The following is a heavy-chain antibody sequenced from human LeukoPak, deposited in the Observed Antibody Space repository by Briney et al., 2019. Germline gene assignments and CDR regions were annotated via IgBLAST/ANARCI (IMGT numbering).Heavy chain of an antibody. CDR1: GYTFTSYY. D-gene: IGHD6-19*01. J-gene: IGHJ4*02. V-gene: IGHV1-2*02. CDR3: ARDVWYSSGWYEEDY. CDR2: INPNSGGT. Sequence: ASVTVSCKASGYTFTSYYMHWVRQAPGQGLEWMGWINPNSGGTNYAQKFQGRVTITRDTSVSTAYMELSRLRSDDTAVYYCARDVWYSSGWYEEDYWGQGTLVTVSS.